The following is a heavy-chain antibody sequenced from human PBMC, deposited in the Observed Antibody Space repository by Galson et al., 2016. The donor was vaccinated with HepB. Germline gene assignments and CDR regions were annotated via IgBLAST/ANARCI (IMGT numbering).Heavy chain of an antibody. CDR1: GFTLSRYW. CDR2: INGDGSYT. J-gene: IGHJ6*02. CDR3: ARGTVDKPGMDV. Sequence: SGFTLSRYWVHWVRQAPGKGLVWVSRINGDGSYTSYADSVKGRFTISRDNAKNTLSLQMHSLRAEDTAVYYCARGTVDKPGMDVWGQGTTVTVSS. D-gene: IGHD1-1*01. V-gene: IGHV3-74*01.